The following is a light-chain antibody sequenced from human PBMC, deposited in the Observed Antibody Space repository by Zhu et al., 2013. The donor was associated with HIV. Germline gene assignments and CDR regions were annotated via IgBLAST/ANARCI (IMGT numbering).Light chain of an antibody. CDR3: QYRYEWPPGAT. J-gene: IGKJ5*01. V-gene: IGKV3D-20*02. Sequence: EIVMTQSPATLSVSPGERATLSCRASQSVSSSYLAWYQQKPGQAPRLLVYGASNRAAGIPVRFSGSGSGTDFTLTISRLEPEDCAVYYCQYRYEWPPGATFGQGTRLEIK. CDR1: QSVSSSY. CDR2: GAS.